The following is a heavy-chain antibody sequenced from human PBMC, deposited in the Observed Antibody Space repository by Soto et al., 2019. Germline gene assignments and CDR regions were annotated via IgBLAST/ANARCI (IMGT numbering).Heavy chain of an antibody. CDR2: IYYSGSS. CDR3: ARRAHYGDYVGWFDP. Sequence: SETLSLTCTVSGGSISSSSYYWGWIRQPPGKGLEWIGSIYYSGSSYYNPSLKSRVTISVDTSKNQFSLKLSSVTAADTSVYYCARRAHYGDYVGWFDPWGRGTLVTVSS. J-gene: IGHJ5*02. CDR1: GGSISSSSYY. D-gene: IGHD4-17*01. V-gene: IGHV4-39*01.